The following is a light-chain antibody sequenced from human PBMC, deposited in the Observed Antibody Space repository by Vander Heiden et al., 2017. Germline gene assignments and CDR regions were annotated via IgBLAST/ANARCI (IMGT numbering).Light chain of an antibody. V-gene: IGKV3-11*01. J-gene: IGKJ4*01. CDR3: QQRSNWQIT. Sequence: EIVLTQSPATLSFSPGERAALSCRASQSVSSYLGSYHQQPRQATRLLIYDASNRATGIPARFSGSGSGTAFTLTISSLEPDDLAVYYCQQRSNWQITFGGGTKVEIK. CDR1: QSVSSY. CDR2: DAS.